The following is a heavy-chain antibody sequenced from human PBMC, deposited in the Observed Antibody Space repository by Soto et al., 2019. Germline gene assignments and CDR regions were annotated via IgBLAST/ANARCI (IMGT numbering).Heavy chain of an antibody. CDR2: IKQDGSEK. CDR3: ARASGWYWVYYFDY. Sequence: VQLVESGGGLVQPGGSPRLSCAASGFTFSSYWMSWVRQAPGKGLEWVANIKQDGSEKYYVDSVKGRFTISRDNAKNSLYLQMNSLRAEDTAVYYCARASGWYWVYYFDYWGQGTLVTVSS. D-gene: IGHD6-19*01. V-gene: IGHV3-7*01. CDR1: GFTFSSYW. J-gene: IGHJ4*02.